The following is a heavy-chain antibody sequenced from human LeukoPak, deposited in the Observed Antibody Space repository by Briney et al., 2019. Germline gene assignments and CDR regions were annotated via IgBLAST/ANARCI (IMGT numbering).Heavy chain of an antibody. Sequence: SETLSLTCTVSGGSLSSYYWSWIRQPAGKGLEWIGRIYTSGSTNYNPSLKSRVTISVDTSKNQFSLKLSSVTAADTAVYYCARRDCSGGSCYSSSYYYYYYYMDVWGKGTTVTVSS. V-gene: IGHV4-4*07. J-gene: IGHJ6*03. CDR1: GGSLSSYY. CDR3: ARRDCSGGSCYSSSYYYYYYYMDV. CDR2: IYTSGST. D-gene: IGHD2-15*01.